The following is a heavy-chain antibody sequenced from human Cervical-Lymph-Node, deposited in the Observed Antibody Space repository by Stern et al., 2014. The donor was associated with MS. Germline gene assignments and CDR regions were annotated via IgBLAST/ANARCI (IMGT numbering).Heavy chain of an antibody. CDR1: GGSISSAEYY. J-gene: IGHJ4*02. D-gene: IGHD5-24*01. CDR2: IHYSGTT. Sequence: VQLLESGPGLVKPSQPLSLTCAVTGGSISSAEYYWSWIRQSPGKGLEWIGYIHYSGTTYYNPSLKSRVTISVDTSKNQFSLNLRSVTAADTAVYYCSRDADGYSLVFGYWGRGTLVTVSS. V-gene: IGHV4-30-4*01. CDR3: SRDADGYSLVFGY.